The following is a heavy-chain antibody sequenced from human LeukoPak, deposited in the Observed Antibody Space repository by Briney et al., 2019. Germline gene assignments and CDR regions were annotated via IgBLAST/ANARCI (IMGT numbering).Heavy chain of an antibody. CDR3: ARDYGRIGYSSGCHGF. D-gene: IGHD6-19*01. V-gene: IGHV3-21*01. Sequence: PGESLSLSCAVSGLTFSSYNMNWVRHAPGKGLEWVSSISSSSRYIYHADSVKGRFTISRDNARNSLYLQMNSLRAEDTAVYYCARDYGRIGYSSGCHGFWGEGTMVTVSS. CDR2: ISSSSRYI. CDR1: GLTFSSYN. J-gene: IGHJ3*01.